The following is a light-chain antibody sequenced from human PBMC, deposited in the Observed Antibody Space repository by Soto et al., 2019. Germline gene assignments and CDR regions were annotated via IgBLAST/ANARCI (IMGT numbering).Light chain of an antibody. CDR3: QVWDSSVV. CDR1: NIGSKS. CDR2: YDS. J-gene: IGLJ2*01. V-gene: IGLV3-21*04. Sequence: SYELTQPPSVSVAPGKTARITCGGNNIGSKSVHWYQQKPGQAPVLVIYYDSDRPSGIPERFSGSNSGNTATLTIGRVEAGDEADYYCQVWDSSVVFGGGTKLTVL.